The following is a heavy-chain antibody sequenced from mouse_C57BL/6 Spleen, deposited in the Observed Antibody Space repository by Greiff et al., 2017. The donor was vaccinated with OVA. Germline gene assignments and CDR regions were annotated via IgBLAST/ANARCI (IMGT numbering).Heavy chain of an antibody. CDR3: AREFTTVVPLDY. CDR2: IYPGDGDT. V-gene: IGHV1-80*01. CDR1: GYAFSSYW. Sequence: VKVVESGAELVKPGASVKISCKASGYAFSSYWMNWVKQRPGKGLEWIGQIYPGDGDTNYNGKFKGKATLTADKSSSTAYMQLSSLTSEDSAVYFCAREFTTVVPLDYWGQGTTLTVSS. D-gene: IGHD1-1*01. J-gene: IGHJ2*01.